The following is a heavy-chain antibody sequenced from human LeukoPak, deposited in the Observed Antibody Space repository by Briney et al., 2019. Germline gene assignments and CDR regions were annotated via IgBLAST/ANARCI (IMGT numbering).Heavy chain of an antibody. Sequence: GGSLRLSCAASGFTFSSYWMSWVRQAPGKGLEWVANIKQDGSEKYYVDSVKGRFTISRGNAKNSLYLQMNSLRAEDTAVYYCARAVSRYDFWNYYYMDVWGKGTTVTVSS. D-gene: IGHD3-3*01. CDR3: ARAVSRYDFWNYYYMDV. V-gene: IGHV3-7*01. CDR1: GFTFSSYW. CDR2: IKQDGSEK. J-gene: IGHJ6*03.